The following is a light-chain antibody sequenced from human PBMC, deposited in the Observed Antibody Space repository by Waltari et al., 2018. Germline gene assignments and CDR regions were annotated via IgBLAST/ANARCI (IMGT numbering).Light chain of an antibody. V-gene: IGLV2-8*01. CDR2: EVS. CDR1: SSDVGGYTY. J-gene: IGLJ1*01. CDR3: NSYVGNTLFYV. Sequence: QSALTQPPSASGSPGQSVTISCTGTSSDVGGYTYVSWYQQHPGKAPKLIIYEVSKRPSGLPDRSSGSRSGNTASLTVSGLQAEDEADYCCNSYVGNTLFYVFGTGTKVTVV.